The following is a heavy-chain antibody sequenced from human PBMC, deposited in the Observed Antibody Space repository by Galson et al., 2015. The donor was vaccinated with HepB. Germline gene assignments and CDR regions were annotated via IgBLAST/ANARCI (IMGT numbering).Heavy chain of an antibody. CDR3: ARARPTGYSASWYGDS. Sequence: SLRLSCAASGFTFSDYYMNWIRQAPGKGLEWVSYISSSASTIYYADSVKGRFTISWDNAKNSLYLQMNSLRAEDTAVYYCARARPTGYSASWYGDSWGQGTLVTVSS. D-gene: IGHD6-13*01. V-gene: IGHV3-11*01. CDR2: ISSSASTI. J-gene: IGHJ4*02. CDR1: GFTFSDYY.